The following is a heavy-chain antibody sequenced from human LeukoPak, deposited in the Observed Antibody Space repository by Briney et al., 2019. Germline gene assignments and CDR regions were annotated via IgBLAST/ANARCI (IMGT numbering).Heavy chain of an antibody. J-gene: IGHJ1*01. CDR2: ISYDGSNK. CDR3: AKASAGGAPFQH. Sequence: GGSLRLSCAASGFTFSSYAMHWVRQAPGKGLEWVAVISYDGSNKYYADSVKGRFTISRDNSKNTLYLQMNSLRAEDTAVYYCAKASAGGAPFQHWGQGTLVTVSS. V-gene: IGHV3-30-3*01. D-gene: IGHD6-19*01. CDR1: GFTFSSYA.